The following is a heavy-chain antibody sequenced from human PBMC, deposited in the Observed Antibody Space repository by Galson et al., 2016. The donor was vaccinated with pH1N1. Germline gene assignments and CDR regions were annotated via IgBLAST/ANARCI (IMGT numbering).Heavy chain of an antibody. CDR1: GFDFSQYG. Sequence: SLRLSCAASGFDFSQYGMHWIRQAPGLGLEWVAFLWLDGSNEFYVDSVKGRFTITRDNSKNILYLQMRSLRDEDTALYYCARDSAHDGKINDVLDVWGQGTRVTVSS. CDR3: ARDSAHDGKINDVLDV. J-gene: IGHJ6*02. V-gene: IGHV3-33*01. D-gene: IGHD4-23*01. CDR2: LWLDGSNE.